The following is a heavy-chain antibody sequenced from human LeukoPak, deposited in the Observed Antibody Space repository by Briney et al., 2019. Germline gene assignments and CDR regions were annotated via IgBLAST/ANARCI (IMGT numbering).Heavy chain of an antibody. CDR1: GGSISSSNW. CDR2: IYHSGST. Sequence: PSETLSLTCAVSGGSISSSNWWSWVRQPPGKGLEWIGEIYHSGSTNYNPSLKSRVTISVDTSKNQFSLKLSSVTAADTAVYYCARVEGYCSSTSCYYYYYYYMDVWGKGTTVTVPS. CDR3: ARVEGYCSSTSCYYYYYYYMDV. D-gene: IGHD2-2*01. J-gene: IGHJ6*03. V-gene: IGHV4-4*02.